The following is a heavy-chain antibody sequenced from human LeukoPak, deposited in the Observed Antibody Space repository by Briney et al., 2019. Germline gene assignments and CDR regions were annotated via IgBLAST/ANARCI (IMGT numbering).Heavy chain of an antibody. V-gene: IGHV3-48*01. D-gene: IGHD6-19*01. CDR1: GFTFSSYS. J-gene: IGHJ4*02. CDR3: ARGLYRYSSGWHFDY. Sequence: GGSLRLYCAASGFTFSSYSMNWVRQAPGKGLERVSYISSSSSTIYYADSVKGRFTISRDNAKNSLYPQMNSLRAEDTAVYYCARGLYRYSSGWHFDYWGQGILVTVSS. CDR2: ISSSSSTI.